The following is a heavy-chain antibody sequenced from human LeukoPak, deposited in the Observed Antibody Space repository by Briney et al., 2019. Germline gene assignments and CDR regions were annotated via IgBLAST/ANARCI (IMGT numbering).Heavy chain of an antibody. CDR3: ARALYDTSGYYYGDFDY. D-gene: IGHD3-22*01. CDR1: GFTFGTYA. J-gene: IGHJ4*02. V-gene: IGHV3-64*01. CDR2: INSDGSST. Sequence: GGSLRLSCAASGFTFGTYAMHWVRQAPGKGLEYVSAINSDGSSTYYANSVKGRFTISRDNSKNTLYLQMGSLRADDMAVYYCARALYDTSGYYYGDFDYWGQGTLVTVSS.